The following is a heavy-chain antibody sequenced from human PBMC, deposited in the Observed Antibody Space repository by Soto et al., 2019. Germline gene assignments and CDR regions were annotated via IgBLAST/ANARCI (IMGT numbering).Heavy chain of an antibody. V-gene: IGHV3-74*01. D-gene: IGHD2-21*02. J-gene: IGHJ5*02. CDR1: GFNFSNHW. CDR3: ARESGDWPLNWLAP. CDR2: ITSDGKSK. Sequence: PGGSLRLSCAASGFNFSNHWMHWVRQRPAEGLVWVSRITSDGKSKAYAESVKGRFAISRDNAKNTLYLQMNGLTAEDTAVYYCARESGDWPLNWLAPWGQGSLVTVSS.